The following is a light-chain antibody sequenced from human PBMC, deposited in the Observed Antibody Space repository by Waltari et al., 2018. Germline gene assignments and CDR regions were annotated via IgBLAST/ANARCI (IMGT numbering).Light chain of an antibody. CDR2: SNN. J-gene: IGLJ3*02. CDR1: SSTMGNND. CDR3: ATWDDSLRMV. Sequence: QSVLSPPPSALGPPAQRAPISCSGGSSTMGNNDVYWHQQLPGTAPKLLIYSNNQRPSGVPDRFSGSKSGTSASLAINGLRSEDEADYYCATWDDSLRMVFGGGTELTVL. V-gene: IGLV1-47*01.